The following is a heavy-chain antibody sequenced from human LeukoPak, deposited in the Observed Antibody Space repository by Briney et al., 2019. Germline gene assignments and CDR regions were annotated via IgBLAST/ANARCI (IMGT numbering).Heavy chain of an antibody. CDR1: GFSFSSYN. CDR2: ISGSSSAT. D-gene: IGHD2-21*01. CDR3: AREYSGIDY. V-gene: IGHV3-48*02. J-gene: IGHJ4*02. Sequence: PGGSLRLSCAASGFSFSSYNMNWVRQAPGKGLEWVSYISGSSSATDYADSVKGRFTISRDNAKNSLYLQMDSLRDDDTAVYYCAREYSGIDYWGQGTLVTVSS.